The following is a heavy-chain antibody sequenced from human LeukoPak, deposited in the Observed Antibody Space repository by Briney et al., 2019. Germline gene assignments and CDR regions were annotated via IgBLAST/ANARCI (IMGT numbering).Heavy chain of an antibody. Sequence: GGSLRLSCAASGFTFSSFWMHWVRHAPGQGPVWVSGIKTDGSDTRYADSVKGRFTISRDNAKNSLYLQMNSLRAEDTAVYYCARVQAVAGRGVDYWGQGTLVTVSS. D-gene: IGHD6-19*01. CDR3: ARVQAVAGRGVDY. V-gene: IGHV3-74*01. J-gene: IGHJ4*02. CDR2: IKTDGSDT. CDR1: GFTFSSFW.